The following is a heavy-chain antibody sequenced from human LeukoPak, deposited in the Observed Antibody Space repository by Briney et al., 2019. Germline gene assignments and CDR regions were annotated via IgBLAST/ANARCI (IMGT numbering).Heavy chain of an antibody. V-gene: IGHV3-30*18. CDR3: AKDYARSSSWLDY. D-gene: IGHD6-13*01. Sequence: PGGSLRLSCAASGFTFSSYGMHWVRQAPGKGLEWVAVISYDGSNKYYADSVQGRFTISRDNSKNTLYLQMNSLRAEDTAVYYCAKDYARSSSWLDYWGQGTLVTVSS. CDR2: ISYDGSNK. CDR1: GFTFSSYG. J-gene: IGHJ4*02.